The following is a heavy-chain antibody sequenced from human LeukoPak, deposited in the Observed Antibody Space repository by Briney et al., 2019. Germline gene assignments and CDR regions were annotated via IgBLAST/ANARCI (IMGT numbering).Heavy chain of an antibody. V-gene: IGHV3-64*01. Sequence: GGSLRLSCAASGFTFSSYAMHWVRQAPGKGLEYVSAISSNGGSTYYAYSVKGRFTISRDNSKNTLYLQMGSLRAEDMAVYYCARCSGSYYAPLDYWGQGTLVTVSS. D-gene: IGHD1-26*01. CDR1: GFTFSSYA. J-gene: IGHJ4*02. CDR3: ARCSGSYYAPLDY. CDR2: ISSNGGST.